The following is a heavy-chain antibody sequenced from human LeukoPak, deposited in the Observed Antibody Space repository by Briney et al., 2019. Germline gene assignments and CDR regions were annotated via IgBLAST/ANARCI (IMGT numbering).Heavy chain of an antibody. Sequence: SSETLSLTCTVTGYSISSNYYWSWVRQPPGRRLEWIATIHHSGRTFYNPSLKSRVTISVDTSKNQFSLKLNSVTAADAAIYYCTADRGSGNYYDFWGQGALVTVYS. CDR1: GYSISSNYY. CDR3: TADRGSGNYYDF. CDR2: IHHSGRT. J-gene: IGHJ4*02. D-gene: IGHD3-10*01. V-gene: IGHV4-38-2*02.